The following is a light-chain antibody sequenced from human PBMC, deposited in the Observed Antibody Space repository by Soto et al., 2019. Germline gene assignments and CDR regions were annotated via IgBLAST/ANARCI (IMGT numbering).Light chain of an antibody. Sequence: QSVLTQPPSVSGAPGQRVTISCTGSTSNIGTGYDVHWYQQLPGTAPKLLIYGNSKRPSGVPDRISGSKSGSSASLAITGLQADDEADDYCQSYDMSLSGWVFGGGTKLTVL. CDR3: QSYDMSLSGWV. V-gene: IGLV1-40*01. J-gene: IGLJ3*02. CDR2: GNS. CDR1: TSNIGTGYD.